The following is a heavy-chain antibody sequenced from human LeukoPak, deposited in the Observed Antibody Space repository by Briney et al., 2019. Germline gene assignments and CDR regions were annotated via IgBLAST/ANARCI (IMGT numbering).Heavy chain of an antibody. CDR2: ISSSSSYI. CDR1: GFTFSSYS. CDR3: AKSPYGSGSHDY. J-gene: IGHJ4*02. V-gene: IGHV3-21*01. Sequence: PGGSLRLSCAASGFTFSSYSMNWVRQAPGKGLEWVSSISSSSSYIYYADSVKGRFTISRDNAKNSLYLQMNSLRAEDTAVYYCAKSPYGSGSHDYWGQGTLVTVSS. D-gene: IGHD3-10*01.